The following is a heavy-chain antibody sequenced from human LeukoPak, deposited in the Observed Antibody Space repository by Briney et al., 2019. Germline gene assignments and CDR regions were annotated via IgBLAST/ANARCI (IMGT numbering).Heavy chain of an antibody. CDR2: INHSGST. V-gene: IGHV4-34*01. CDR1: GFTFSSYS. D-gene: IGHD2-8*02. CDR3: ARARPVKTRIVLVVYASFDY. Sequence: PGGSLRLSCAASGFTFSSYSMNWVRQAPGKGLEWIGEINHSGSTNYNPSLKSRVTISVDTSKNQFSLKLSSVTAADTAVYYCARARPVKTRIVLVVYASFDYCGQGTLVTVSS. J-gene: IGHJ4*02.